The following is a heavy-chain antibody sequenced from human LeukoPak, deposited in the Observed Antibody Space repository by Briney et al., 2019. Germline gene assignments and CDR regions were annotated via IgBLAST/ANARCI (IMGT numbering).Heavy chain of an antibody. D-gene: IGHD2-21*01. J-gene: IGHJ6*02. V-gene: IGHV4-61*02. Sequence: SETLSLTCTVSGGSISSGSYYWSWIRQPAGKGLEWIGRIYTSGSTNYNPSLKSRVTISVDTSKNQFSPKLSSVTAADTAVYYCARVRHTPYYYGMDVWGQGTTVTVSS. CDR2: IYTSGST. CDR3: ARVRHTPYYYGMDV. CDR1: GGSISSGSYY.